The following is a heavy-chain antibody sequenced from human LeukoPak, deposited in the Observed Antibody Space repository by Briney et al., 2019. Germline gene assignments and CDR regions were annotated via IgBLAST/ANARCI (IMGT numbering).Heavy chain of an antibody. CDR3: ARDAPGTVTNDY. Sequence: GGSLRLSCAASGFTFSDYYMSWLRQAPGKGLEWVSYISSSGSTIYYADSVKGRFTISRDNSKNSLYLQMSSLRAGDTAVYYCARDAPGTVTNDYWGQGTLVTVSS. J-gene: IGHJ4*02. CDR1: GFTFSDYY. V-gene: IGHV3-11*04. D-gene: IGHD4-17*01. CDR2: ISSSGSTI.